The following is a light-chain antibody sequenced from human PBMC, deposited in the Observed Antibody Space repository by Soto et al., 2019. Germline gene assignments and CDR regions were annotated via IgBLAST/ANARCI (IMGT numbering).Light chain of an antibody. CDR1: HDVSVS. V-gene: IGKV3-11*01. J-gene: IGKJ1*01. CDR3: QQRSNWPPT. Sequence: EIVVTQSPATLSVSPGERATLSCRASHDVSVSLVWYRQRPGQSPRLLIHDASTRATGIPARFSGSGSGTDFTLTITSLEPEDFAVYYCQQRSNWPPTFGQGTKVDIK. CDR2: DAS.